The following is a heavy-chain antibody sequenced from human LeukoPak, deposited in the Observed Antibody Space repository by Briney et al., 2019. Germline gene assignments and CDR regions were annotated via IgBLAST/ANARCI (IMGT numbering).Heavy chain of an antibody. Sequence: GGSLRLSCAASGFTFSSYAMSWVRQAPGKGLEWVSAISGSGGSTYYADSVKGRFTISRDNSKNTLYLQMDSLRAEDTAVYYCAKDPDWNYAGWFDPWGQGTLVTVSS. V-gene: IGHV3-23*01. J-gene: IGHJ5*02. CDR3: AKDPDWNYAGWFDP. CDR1: GFTFSSYA. CDR2: ISGSGGST. D-gene: IGHD1-7*01.